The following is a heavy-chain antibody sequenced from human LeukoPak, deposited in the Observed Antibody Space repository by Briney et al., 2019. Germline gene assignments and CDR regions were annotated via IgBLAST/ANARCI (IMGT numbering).Heavy chain of an antibody. CDR3: ARVYSGSYYYFDY. J-gene: IGHJ4*02. V-gene: IGHV1-46*01. CDR1: GYTFTSYH. Sequence: ASVKVSCKASGYTFTSYHIQWMRQAPGQGLEWMGIINPSGGSTSYAQKFQGRVTITRNTSISTAYMELSSLRSEDTAVYYCARVYSGSYYYFDYWGQGTLVTVSS. CDR2: INPSGGST. D-gene: IGHD1-26*01.